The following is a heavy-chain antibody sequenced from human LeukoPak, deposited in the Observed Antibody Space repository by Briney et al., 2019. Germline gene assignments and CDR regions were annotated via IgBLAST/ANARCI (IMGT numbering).Heavy chain of an antibody. CDR2: IYSGGGT. V-gene: IGHV3-53*01. CDR1: GFTVSSNY. J-gene: IGHJ4*02. Sequence: GGSLRLSCAASGFTVSSNYMSWVRQAPGKGLEWVSVIYSGGGTYYADSVKGRFTISRDNSKNTLYLQMNSLRAEDTAVYYCASADWNYHNFDYWGQGTLVTVSS. CDR3: ASADWNYHNFDY. D-gene: IGHD1-7*01.